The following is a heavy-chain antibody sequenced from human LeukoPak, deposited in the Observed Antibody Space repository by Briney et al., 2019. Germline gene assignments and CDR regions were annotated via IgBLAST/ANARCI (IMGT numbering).Heavy chain of an antibody. J-gene: IGHJ4*02. CDR1: GGSVSSGSYY. Sequence: SETLSLTCTVSGGSVSSGSYYWSWIRQPPGKGLAWIGYIYYSGSTNYNPSLKSRVTISVDTSKNQFSLKVSSVTAADTAVYYCARGVAVAGTFDYWGQGTLVTVSS. D-gene: IGHD6-19*01. CDR2: IYYSGST. CDR3: ARGVAVAGTFDY. V-gene: IGHV4-61*01.